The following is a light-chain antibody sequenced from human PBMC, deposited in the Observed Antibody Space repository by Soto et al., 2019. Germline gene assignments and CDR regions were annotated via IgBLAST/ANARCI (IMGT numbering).Light chain of an antibody. CDR2: DVS. Sequence: QSALTQPRSVSGSPGQSVTIFCTGTSSDVGGYNYVSWYQHNPGKAPKLMIFDVSARPSGVPDRFSGSKSANTASLTISGLQAEDEADYYCCSYAGTYTPLFGGGTKVTVL. CDR3: CSYAGTYTPL. CDR1: SSDVGGYNY. J-gene: IGLJ2*01. V-gene: IGLV2-11*01.